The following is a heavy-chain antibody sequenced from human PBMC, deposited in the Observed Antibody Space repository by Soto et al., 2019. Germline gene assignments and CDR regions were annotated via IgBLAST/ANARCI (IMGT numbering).Heavy chain of an antibody. V-gene: IGHV4-30-2*05. CDR2: IYHSGST. CDR1: VGSISSGAYS. Sequence: SETLSLTCAVSVGSISSGAYSWSWIRQPPGKGLEWVGYIYHSGSTYYNPSLKSRVTISVDTSKNQFSLKLSSVTAADTAVYYCASNYYDSSGYPDWFQHWGQGTLVTVSS. CDR3: ASNYYDSSGYPDWFQH. D-gene: IGHD3-22*01. J-gene: IGHJ1*01.